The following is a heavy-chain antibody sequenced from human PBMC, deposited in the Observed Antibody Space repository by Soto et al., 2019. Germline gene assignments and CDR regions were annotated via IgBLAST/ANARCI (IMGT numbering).Heavy chain of an antibody. D-gene: IGHD3-16*02. Sequence: SETLSLTCTVSGGSISSSSYYWGWIRQPPGKGLEWIGSIYYSGSTYYNPSLKSRVTISVDTSKNQFSLKLSSVTAADTAVYYCARHQKYDYIWGSYPSPTFDYWGQGTLVTVSS. CDR1: GGSISSSSYY. CDR3: ARHQKYDYIWGSYPSPTFDY. CDR2: IYYSGST. J-gene: IGHJ4*02. V-gene: IGHV4-39*01.